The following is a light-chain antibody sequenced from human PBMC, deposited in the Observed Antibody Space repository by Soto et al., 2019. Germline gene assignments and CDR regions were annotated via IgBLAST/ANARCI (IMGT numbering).Light chain of an antibody. CDR3: QHLNGYPRT. V-gene: IGKV1-9*01. J-gene: IGKJ1*01. CDR2: AAS. CDR1: QAINTY. Sequence: DIQLTQSPSFLSASVGDRVTITCRASQAINTYFAWYQQKPGKAPTLLIYAASTWQSGVPSRFSGSGSGTQFTLTISSLQPEDFATYYCQHLNGYPRTFGQGTKVEIK.